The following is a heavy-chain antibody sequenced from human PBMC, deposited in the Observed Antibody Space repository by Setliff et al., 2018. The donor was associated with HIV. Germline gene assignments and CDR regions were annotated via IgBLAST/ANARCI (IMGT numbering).Heavy chain of an antibody. CDR2: INHSGST. CDR1: GGSFSSYY. Sequence: LSLTCAVCGGSFSSYYWSWIRQPPGKGLEWIGEINHSGSTNYNPSLKSRGTISVDTSKNQLSLKLRSVTAADTAVYSCARWYTTGRGWFDRWGQGTRVTVSS. J-gene: IGHJ5*02. CDR3: ARWYTTGRGWFDR. V-gene: IGHV4-34*01. D-gene: IGHD6-25*01.